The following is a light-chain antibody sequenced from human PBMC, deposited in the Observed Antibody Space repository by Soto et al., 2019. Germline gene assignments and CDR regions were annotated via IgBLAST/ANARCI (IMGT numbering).Light chain of an antibody. CDR2: GAS. CDR3: QQYSRSPFT. Sequence: EIVLTQSPGTLSLSPGERANLSCRASQSVSSNNLAWYQQRPGQAPRVVIYGASTRATGIPARFSGSGSGTDFTLTISRLEPEDFAVYYCQQYSRSPFTFGPGTKVDIK. V-gene: IGKV3-20*01. J-gene: IGKJ3*01. CDR1: QSVSSNN.